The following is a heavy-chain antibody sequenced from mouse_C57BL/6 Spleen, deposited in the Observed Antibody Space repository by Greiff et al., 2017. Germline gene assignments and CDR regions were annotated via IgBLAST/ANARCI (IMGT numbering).Heavy chain of an antibody. J-gene: IGHJ2*01. Sequence: VQLQQPGAELVKPGASVKLSCKASGYTFTSYWMHWVKQRPGQGLEWIGMIHPNSGSTNYNEKFKSKATLTVDKSSSTAYMQLSSLTSEDSAVYYSARSGSGDDGTLDYFCYWGKGTTVTVSS. D-gene: IGHD2-3*01. CDR2: IHPNSGST. CDR3: ARSGSGDDGTLDYFCY. V-gene: IGHV1-64*01. CDR1: GYTFTSYW.